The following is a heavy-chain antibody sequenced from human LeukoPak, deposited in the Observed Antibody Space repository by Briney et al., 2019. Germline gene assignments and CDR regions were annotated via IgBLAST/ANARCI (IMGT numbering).Heavy chain of an antibody. CDR2: LSDSGGST. D-gene: IGHD6-6*01. Sequence: PGGSLRLSYAASGFTFSSYAMSWVRQAPGKGLEWVSGLSDSGGSTYYADSVKGRFTISRDNSKNTLYLQMNSLRAEDTAVYYCARELGSYSSSSQGDYWGQGTLVTVSS. V-gene: IGHV3-23*01. J-gene: IGHJ4*02. CDR1: GFTFSSYA. CDR3: ARELGSYSSSSQGDY.